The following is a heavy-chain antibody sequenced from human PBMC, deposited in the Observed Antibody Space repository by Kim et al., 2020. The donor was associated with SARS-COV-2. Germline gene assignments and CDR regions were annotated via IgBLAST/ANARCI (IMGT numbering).Heavy chain of an antibody. CDR3: AKVGLERESFVWYFDL. Sequence: GGSLRLSCAASGFTFSSYGMHWVRQAPGKGLEWVAVIWYDGSNKYYADSVKGRFTISRDNSKNTLYLQMNSLRAEDTAVYYCAKVGLERESFVWYFDLWGRGTLVTVSS. CDR2: IWYDGSNK. J-gene: IGHJ2*01. D-gene: IGHD3-3*01. V-gene: IGHV3-33*06. CDR1: GFTFSSYG.